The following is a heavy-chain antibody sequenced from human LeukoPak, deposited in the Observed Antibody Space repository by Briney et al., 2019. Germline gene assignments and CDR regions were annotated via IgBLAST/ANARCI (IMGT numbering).Heavy chain of an antibody. V-gene: IGHV4-30-2*01. CDR1: GGSISSGGYS. D-gene: IGHD6-19*01. CDR3: ARFRGGAVAGLDY. J-gene: IGHJ4*02. CDR2: IYHSGST. Sequence: PSETLSLTCAVSGGSISSGGYSWSWIRQPPGKGLEWIGYIYHSGSTYYNPSLKSRVTISVDRSKNQFSLKLSSVTAADTAVYYCARFRGGAVAGLDYWGQGTLVTVSS.